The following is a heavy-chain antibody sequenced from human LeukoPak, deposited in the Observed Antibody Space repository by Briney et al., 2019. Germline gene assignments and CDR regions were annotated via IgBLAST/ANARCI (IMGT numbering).Heavy chain of an antibody. D-gene: IGHD1-20*01. CDR2: ISSSSSTI. CDR1: GFTFSSYS. CDR3: ARARITGTTGGAFDI. V-gene: IGHV3-48*01. J-gene: IGHJ3*02. Sequence: GGSLRLSCAASGFTFSSYSMNWVRQAPGKGLEWVSYISSSSSTIYYADSVKGRFTISRDNAKNSLYLQMNSLRAEDTAVYYCARARITGTTGGAFDIWGQGTMVTVSS.